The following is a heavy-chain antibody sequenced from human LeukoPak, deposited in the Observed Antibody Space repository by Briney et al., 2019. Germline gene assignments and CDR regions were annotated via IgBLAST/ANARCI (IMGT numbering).Heavy chain of an antibody. CDR3: ARSSSGYWV. J-gene: IGHJ4*02. CDR2: ISSSGST. D-gene: IGHD3-22*01. CDR1: AGSISSGSYY. Sequence: SETLSLTCTVSAGSISSGSYYWNWIRQPAGEGPEWIGRISSSGSTNYNPSLKSRFTILIDTSKNQLSLQLNSVTAEDTAVYYCARSSSGYWVCGQGTMVTVSS. V-gene: IGHV4-61*02.